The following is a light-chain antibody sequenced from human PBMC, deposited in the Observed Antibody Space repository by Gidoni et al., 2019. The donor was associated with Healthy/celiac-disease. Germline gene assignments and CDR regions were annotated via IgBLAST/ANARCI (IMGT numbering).Light chain of an antibody. CDR3: QQYGSSLLYT. V-gene: IGKV3-20*01. CDR2: GAS. J-gene: IGKJ2*01. CDR1: QSVSSSY. Sequence: EIVLTQSPGTLSLSPGERATLSCRASQSVSSSYLSWYQQKPGQAPRLLIYGASSSATGIPDRFIGSGSGTDFTLTISRLEPEDVAVYYCQQYGSSLLYTFGQGTKLEIK.